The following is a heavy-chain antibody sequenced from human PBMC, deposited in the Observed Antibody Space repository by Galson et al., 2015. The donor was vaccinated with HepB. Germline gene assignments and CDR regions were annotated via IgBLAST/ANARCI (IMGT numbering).Heavy chain of an antibody. CDR2: ISWNTGNI. J-gene: IGHJ2*01. D-gene: IGHD5-18*01. CDR3: AKAPGGYSSYWYFDL. V-gene: IGHV3-9*01. Sequence: SLRLSCAASGFTFDDYAMYWVRQAPGKGLEWVSSISWNTGNIDYADSVKGRFTISRDNAKNSLYLQMNSLRPGDTAFYYCAKAPGGYSSYWYFDLWGRGTLVTVSS. CDR1: GFTFDDYA.